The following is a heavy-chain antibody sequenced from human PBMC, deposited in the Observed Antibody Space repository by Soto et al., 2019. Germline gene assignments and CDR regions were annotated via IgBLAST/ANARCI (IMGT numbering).Heavy chain of an antibody. V-gene: IGHV4-38-2*01. Sequence: SETLSLTCAVSGYSISSGYYWGWIRQPPGKGLEWIGSIYHSGSTYYNPSLKSRVTISVDTSKNQFSLKLSSVTAADTAVYYCERASTGSYYAYWGQGTLVTVSS. CDR2: IYHSGST. CDR1: GYSISSGYY. CDR3: ERASTGSYYAY. J-gene: IGHJ4*02. D-gene: IGHD1-26*01.